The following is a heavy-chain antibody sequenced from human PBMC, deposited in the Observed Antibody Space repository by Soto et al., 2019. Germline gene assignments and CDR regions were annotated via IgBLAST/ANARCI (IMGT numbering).Heavy chain of an antibody. CDR2: INHSGGT. V-gene: IGHV4-34*01. D-gene: IGHD2-2*01. Sequence: QVQLQQWGAGLLKPSETLSLTCAVYGGSFSGYYWSWIRQPPGKGLEWIGEINHSGGTNYNPSLKSRVTISVDPSKHQFSLKLSSVTAADTAVYYCARGRYCSSTSCYRYYYYYGMDVWGQGTTVTVSS. J-gene: IGHJ6*02. CDR1: GGSFSGYY. CDR3: ARGRYCSSTSCYRYYYYYGMDV.